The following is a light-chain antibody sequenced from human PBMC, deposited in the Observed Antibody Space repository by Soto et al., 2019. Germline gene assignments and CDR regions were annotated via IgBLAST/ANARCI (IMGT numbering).Light chain of an antibody. CDR1: QGIRND. CDR2: AAS. V-gene: IGKV1-17*01. J-gene: IGKJ1*01. CDR3: QQYKSYWT. Sequence: TPMTRSPSSLSASVGDRVTITFRASQGIRNDLGWYQQKPGKAPKILIYAASRLQSGVPSRFSGSGSGTEFTLTISSLQPDDFATYYCQQYKSYWTFGQGTKVDI.